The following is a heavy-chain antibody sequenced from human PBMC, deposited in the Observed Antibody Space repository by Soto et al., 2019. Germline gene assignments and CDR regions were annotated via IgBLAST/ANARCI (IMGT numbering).Heavy chain of an antibody. CDR3: SHGYYQYFNS. Sequence: GGSLRLSCAASGFSVRSSQMSWVRQAPGKGLEWVSIIFSDGTTHYGVSVKGRFTISRDSARNTVYLQMNGLRVEDTAVYYCSHGYYQYFNSWGQGTLVTVSS. V-gene: IGHV3-53*01. J-gene: IGHJ4*02. CDR1: GFSVRSSQ. CDR2: IFSDGTT. D-gene: IGHD5-18*01.